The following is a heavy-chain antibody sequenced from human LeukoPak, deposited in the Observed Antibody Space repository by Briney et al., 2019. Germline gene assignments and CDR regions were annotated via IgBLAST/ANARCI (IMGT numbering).Heavy chain of an antibody. V-gene: IGHV3-7*01. Sequence: GGSLRLSCAASGLTFENYSLAWVRQAPGKGLEWVATIKPDGSAQYYVDSVKGRFTISRDNAKNSLFLQINSLRAEDTAVYYCANGGTYSSGPWGQGTLVTVSS. CDR2: IKPDGSAQ. J-gene: IGHJ5*02. CDR1: GLTFENYS. D-gene: IGHD3-22*01. CDR3: ANGGTYSSGP.